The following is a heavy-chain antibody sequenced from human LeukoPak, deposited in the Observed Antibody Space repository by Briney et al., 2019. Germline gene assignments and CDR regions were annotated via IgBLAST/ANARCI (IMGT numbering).Heavy chain of an antibody. D-gene: IGHD6-6*01. CDR2: IYHSGST. CDR3: ARNGDSSSYYYYYYYMDV. Sequence: SETLSLTCAVSGGSISSRNWWSWVRQPPGKGLEWVGEIYHSGSTSYNPSLKSRVTISIDKSKNLFSLKLSSVTAADTAVYYCARNGDSSSYYYYYYYMDVWGKGTTVTVSS. CDR1: GGSISSRNW. V-gene: IGHV4-4*02. J-gene: IGHJ6*03.